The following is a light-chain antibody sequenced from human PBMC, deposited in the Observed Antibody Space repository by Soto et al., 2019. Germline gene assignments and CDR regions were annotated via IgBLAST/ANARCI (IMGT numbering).Light chain of an antibody. CDR3: QQRSNWPPLT. CDR1: QSVGSY. J-gene: IGKJ4*01. V-gene: IGKV3-11*02. Sequence: EIVVTQSPATLSLSPGERATLSCRTSQSVGSYLAWYQKKPGQAPRLLIYDASNRATGIPARFSGSGSGREFTLTISSLEPEDFAVYYCQQRSNWPPLTFGGGTKVEIK. CDR2: DAS.